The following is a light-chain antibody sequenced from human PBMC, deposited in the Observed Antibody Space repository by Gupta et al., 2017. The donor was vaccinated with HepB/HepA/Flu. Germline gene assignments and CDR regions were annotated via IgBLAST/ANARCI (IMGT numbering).Light chain of an antibody. Sequence: QSVLTQPPSVSAAPGQNVTLSSPGTRPNIGNCYVSWYQLLPGTPPKLLIYENNIRPSGIPDRFSGSQAVTSATRGITGLQTGDEADYYCGTGDRSLSTGIYVFGPGTKVTVL. CDR2: ENN. J-gene: IGLJ1*01. V-gene: IGLV1-51*01. CDR3: GTGDRSLSTGIYV. CDR1: RPNIGNCY.